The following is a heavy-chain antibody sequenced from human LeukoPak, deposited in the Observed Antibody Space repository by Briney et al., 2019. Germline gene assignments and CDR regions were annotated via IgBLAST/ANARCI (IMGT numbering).Heavy chain of an antibody. CDR1: GGSFSGYY. D-gene: IGHD6-19*01. CDR2: INHSGST. CDR3: ARDSAVAGTPPFDY. J-gene: IGHJ4*02. V-gene: IGHV4-34*01. Sequence: SETLSLTCAVYGGSFSGYYWSWIRQPPGKGLEWIGEINHSGSTNYNPSLKSRVTISVDTSKNQFSLKLSSVTAADTAVYYCARDSAVAGTPPFDYWGQGTLVTVSS.